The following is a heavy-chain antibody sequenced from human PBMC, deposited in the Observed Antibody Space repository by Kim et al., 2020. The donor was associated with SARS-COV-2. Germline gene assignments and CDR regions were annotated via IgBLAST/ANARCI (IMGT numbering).Heavy chain of an antibody. Sequence: SQTLSLTCAISGDSVSNDRTVWDWIRQSPSRGLEWLGRTYYRSKWYFDFAPSVRSRINITPDASKNQFSLELNSVTPEDTAVYYCARVRRVSNGMDIWGQGTTVTVSS. D-gene: IGHD4-4*01. CDR3: ARVRRVSNGMDI. V-gene: IGHV6-1*01. CDR1: GDSVSNDRTV. CDR2: TYYRSKWYF. J-gene: IGHJ6*02.